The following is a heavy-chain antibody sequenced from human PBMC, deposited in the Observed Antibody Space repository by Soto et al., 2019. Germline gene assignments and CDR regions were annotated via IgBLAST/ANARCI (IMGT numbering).Heavy chain of an antibody. V-gene: IGHV1-69*13. CDR1: GGTFSSYA. J-gene: IGHJ6*02. CDR2: IIPIFGTA. Sequence: ASVKVSCKASGGTFSSYAISWVRQAPGQGLEWMGGIIPIFGTANYAQKFQGRVTITADESTSTAYMELSSLRSEDTAVYYCARAPYYYGSGSYSHYYYYGMDVWGQGTTVTVSS. D-gene: IGHD3-10*01. CDR3: ARAPYYYGSGSYSHYYYYGMDV.